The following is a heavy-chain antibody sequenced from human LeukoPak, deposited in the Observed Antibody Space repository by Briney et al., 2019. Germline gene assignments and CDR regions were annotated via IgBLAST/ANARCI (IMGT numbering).Heavy chain of an antibody. Sequence: GGSLRLSCAASGFTFSSYAMGWVRQAPGKGLEWVSAIIDSGGSTYYADSVKGRFTISRDNSKNTLYLQMNSLRAEDTAVYYCARVVPPTDYGSGSYFWDPYYFDYWGQGTLVTVSS. J-gene: IGHJ4*02. CDR2: IIDSGGST. CDR1: GFTFSSYA. D-gene: IGHD3-10*01. V-gene: IGHV3-23*01. CDR3: ARVVPPTDYGSGSYFWDPYYFDY.